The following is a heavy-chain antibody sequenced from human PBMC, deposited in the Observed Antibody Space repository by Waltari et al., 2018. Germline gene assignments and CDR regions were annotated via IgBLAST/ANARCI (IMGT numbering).Heavy chain of an antibody. V-gene: IGHV1-69*12. CDR1: GGTFSSYA. J-gene: IGHJ5*02. CDR2: IIPIFGTA. D-gene: IGHD3-3*01. CDR3: ARAGGFYDFWSGYPNWFDP. Sequence: QVQLVQSGAEVKKPGSSVKVSCKAYGGTFSSYAISWVRQAPGQGLEGMGGIIPIFGTANYAQKFQGRVTITADESTSTAYMELSSLRSEDTAVYYCARAGGFYDFWSGYPNWFDPWGQGTLVTVSS.